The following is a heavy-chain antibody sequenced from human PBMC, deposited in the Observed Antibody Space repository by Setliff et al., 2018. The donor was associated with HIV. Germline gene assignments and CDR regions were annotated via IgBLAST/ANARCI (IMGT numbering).Heavy chain of an antibody. CDR2: INPTTGGT. CDR1: GYTFSDYS. V-gene: IGHV1-2*02. CDR3: ARDHSGSLFDY. Sequence: ASVKVSCKASGYTFSDYSMHWVRQAPGQGLEWMGWINPTTGGTNYAQKFHDRVTMTRDSSNTTVYVEMSSLTSDDTAIYYCARDHSGSLFDYWGQGTLVTVSS. D-gene: IGHD3-10*01. J-gene: IGHJ4*02.